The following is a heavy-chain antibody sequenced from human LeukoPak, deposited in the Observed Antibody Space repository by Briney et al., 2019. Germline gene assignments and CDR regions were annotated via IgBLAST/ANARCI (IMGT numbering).Heavy chain of an antibody. V-gene: IGHV4-30-4*01. CDR3: AREFAWEPLFN. CDR1: GGSISSGDYY. D-gene: IGHD1-26*01. CDR2: ISYSGST. J-gene: IGHJ4*02. Sequence: SQTLSLTCTVSGGSISSGDYYWSWIRQPPGKGLEWIGYISYSGSTYYNPSLKSRVTMSVDTSKNQFSLKLSSVTAADTAVYYCAREFAWEPLFNWGQGTLVTVSS.